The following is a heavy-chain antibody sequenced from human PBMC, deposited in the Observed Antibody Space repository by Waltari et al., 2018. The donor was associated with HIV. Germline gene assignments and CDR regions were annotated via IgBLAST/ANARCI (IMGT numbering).Heavy chain of an antibody. V-gene: IGHV1-69*01. Sequence: QVQLMQSGAEVKKPGSSVKVSCKASGGTFSIYTISWVRQAPGQGLEWMGAMVPIVRTAHYAQKFQARVTITADGSTNTGYLELSGLRSEDTAVYYCARKRRGSHDSDLDYWGQGTLVTVSS. J-gene: IGHJ4*02. D-gene: IGHD1-1*01. CDR3: ARKRRGSHDSDLDY. CDR2: MVPIVRTA. CDR1: GGTFSIYT.